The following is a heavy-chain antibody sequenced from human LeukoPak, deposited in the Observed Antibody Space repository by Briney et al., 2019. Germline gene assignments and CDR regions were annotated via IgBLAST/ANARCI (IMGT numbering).Heavy chain of an antibody. D-gene: IGHD3-22*01. J-gene: IGHJ4*02. Sequence: SETLSLTCTVSGRSISSYYWSWIRQPPGKGLEWIGYIYYSGSTNYNPSLKSRVTISVDTSKNHFSLKQSSVTAADTAVYYCARLYDSSGYYYPVDYWGQGTLVTVSS. CDR1: GRSISSYY. CDR3: ARLYDSSGYYYPVDY. CDR2: IYYSGST. V-gene: IGHV4-59*08.